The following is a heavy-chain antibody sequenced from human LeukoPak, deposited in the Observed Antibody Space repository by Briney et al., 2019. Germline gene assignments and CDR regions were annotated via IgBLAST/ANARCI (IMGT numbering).Heavy chain of an antibody. Sequence: KTSETLSLTCTVSGGSISSSSYYWGWIRQPPGKGLEWIGSIYYSGSTYYNPSLKSRVTISVDTSKNQFSLKLSSVTAADTAVYYCARHEYYGSGTDHWGQGTLVTVSS. D-gene: IGHD3-10*01. J-gene: IGHJ4*02. CDR3: ARHEYYGSGTDH. V-gene: IGHV4-39*01. CDR2: IYYSGST. CDR1: GGSISSSSYY.